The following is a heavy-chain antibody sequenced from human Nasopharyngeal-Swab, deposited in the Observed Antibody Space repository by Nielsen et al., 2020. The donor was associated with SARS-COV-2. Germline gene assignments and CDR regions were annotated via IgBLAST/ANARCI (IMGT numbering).Heavy chain of an antibody. CDR2: ISSSSSYI. D-gene: IGHD4-17*01. J-gene: IGHJ4*02. CDR3: ARTRSPYGDYVDFDY. Sequence: GESLKISCAASGFTFSSYSMNWVRQAPGKGLEWVSSISSSSSYIYYADSVMGRFTISRDNAKNSLYLQMNSLRAEDTAVYYCARTRSPYGDYVDFDYWGQGTLVTVSS. V-gene: IGHV3-21*01. CDR1: GFTFSSYS.